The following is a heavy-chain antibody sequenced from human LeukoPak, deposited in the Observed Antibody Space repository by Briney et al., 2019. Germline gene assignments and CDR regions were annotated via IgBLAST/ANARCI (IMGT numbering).Heavy chain of an antibody. CDR2: ISSSSSYI. CDR1: GFTFSSYS. V-gene: IGHV3-21*01. D-gene: IGHD2-21*02. J-gene: IGHJ4*02. Sequence: GGSLRLSCAASGFTFSSYSMNWVRQAPGKGLEWVSSISSSSSYIYYADSVKGRFTISRDNAKNSLYLQMNSLRAEDTAVYYCARAPPPYCGGDCYSYYFDYWGQGTLVTVSS. CDR3: ARAPPPYCGGDCYSYYFDY.